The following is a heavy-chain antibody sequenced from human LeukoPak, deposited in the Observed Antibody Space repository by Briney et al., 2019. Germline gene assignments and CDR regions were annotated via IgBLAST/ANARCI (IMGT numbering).Heavy chain of an antibody. CDR3: ARGFSSGWYYY. D-gene: IGHD6-19*01. J-gene: IGHJ4*02. CDR1: AYTFTDYY. Sequence: SVKLSCTGSAYTFTDYYMHWVRQPPGQRVELMGWINPDGGGTNYEQKFQGRVTMTRATSISTAYMELSILSSDDTAVYYCARGFSSGWYYYWGQGTLVTVSS. CDR2: INPDGGGT. V-gene: IGHV1-2*02.